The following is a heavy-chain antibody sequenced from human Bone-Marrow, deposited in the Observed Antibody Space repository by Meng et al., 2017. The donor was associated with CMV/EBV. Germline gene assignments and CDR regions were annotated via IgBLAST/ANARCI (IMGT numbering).Heavy chain of an antibody. D-gene: IGHD2-2*01. CDR2: ISSSGTTI. Sequence: GESLKISCAASGFTFSDYEMTWVRQAPGKGLEWVSYISSSGTTIYYADSVKGRFTISRDNSEISLYLQMNGLRAEDWGVYDCERVCCPCSSTSSYFDHWGQGTLVTVSS. J-gene: IGHJ4*02. V-gene: IGHV3-48*03. CDR3: ERVCCPCSSTSSYFDH. CDR1: GFTFSDYE.